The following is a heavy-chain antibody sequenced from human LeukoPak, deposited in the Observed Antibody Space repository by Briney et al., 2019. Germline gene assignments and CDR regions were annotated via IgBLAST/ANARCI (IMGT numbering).Heavy chain of an antibody. J-gene: IGHJ4*02. V-gene: IGHV1-69*13. CDR2: IIPIFGTA. D-gene: IGHD5-18*01. Sequence: GASVKVSCKASGGTFSSYAISWVRQAPGQGLEWMGGIIPIFGTANYAQKFQGRVTITADESTSTAYMELNSLRSEDTAVYYCARSGVDTAMDYWGQGTLVTVSS. CDR3: ARSGVDTAMDY. CDR1: GGTFSSYA.